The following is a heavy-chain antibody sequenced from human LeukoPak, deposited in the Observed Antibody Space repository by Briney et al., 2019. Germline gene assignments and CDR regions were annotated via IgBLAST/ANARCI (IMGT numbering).Heavy chain of an antibody. CDR2: FNPNSRGT. Sequence: ASVKVSCKASGYTFTCYYMHWVRQAPGQGRECMERFNPNSRGTHYAQKFQVRVTMTTDTSISTAYVHLSRLRSDDTAVYYSARVRDYRTYHYWGQGTLVTVSS. J-gene: IGHJ4*02. V-gene: IGHV1-2*06. CDR3: ARVRDYRTYHY. CDR1: GYTFTCYY. D-gene: IGHD4-11*01.